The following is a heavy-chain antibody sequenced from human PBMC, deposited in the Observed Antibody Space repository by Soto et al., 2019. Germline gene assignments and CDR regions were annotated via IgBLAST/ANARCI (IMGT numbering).Heavy chain of an antibody. D-gene: IGHD2-21*02. CDR1: GFTVSSNY. V-gene: IGHV3-53*01. CDR2: IYSGGST. J-gene: IGHJ4*02. Sequence: GGSLRLSCAASGFTVSSNYMSWVRQAPGKGLEWVSVIYSGGSTYYADSVKGRFTISRDNSKNTLYLQMNSLRAEDTAVYYCASSYCGGDCVEGLRDYWGQGTLVTVSS. CDR3: ASSYCGGDCVEGLRDY.